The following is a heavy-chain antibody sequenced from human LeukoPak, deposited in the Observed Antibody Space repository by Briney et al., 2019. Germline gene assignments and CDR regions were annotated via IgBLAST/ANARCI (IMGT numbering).Heavy chain of an antibody. CDR3: ARVLGIPPYFDY. CDR2: IYHSGST. D-gene: IGHD7-27*01. CDR1: GGSISSSSYH. Sequence: PSETLSLTCTVSGGSISSSSYHWGWIRQPPGKGLEWIGSIYHSGSTYYNPSLKSRVTISVDTSKNQFSLKLSSVTAADTAVYYCARVLGIPPYFDYWGQGTLVTVSS. V-gene: IGHV4-39*07. J-gene: IGHJ4*02.